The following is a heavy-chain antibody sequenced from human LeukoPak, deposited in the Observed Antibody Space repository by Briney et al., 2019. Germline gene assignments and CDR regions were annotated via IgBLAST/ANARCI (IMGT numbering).Heavy chain of an antibody. CDR1: GFTFSSYA. D-gene: IGHD2-15*01. CDR2: IYSGGST. CDR3: ARGGPVVVTQGWYFDL. V-gene: IGHV3-53*01. J-gene: IGHJ2*01. Sequence: GGSLRLSCAASGFTFSSYAMSWVRQAPGKGLEWVSVIYSGGSTYYADSVKGRFTISRDNSKNTLYLQMNSLRAEDTAVYYCARGGPVVVTQGWYFDLWGRGTLVTVSS.